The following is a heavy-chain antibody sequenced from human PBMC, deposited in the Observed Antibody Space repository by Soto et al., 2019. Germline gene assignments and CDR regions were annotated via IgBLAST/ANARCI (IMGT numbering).Heavy chain of an antibody. V-gene: IGHV1-18*04. CDR1: GYIFTSYG. Sequence: QVQLVQSGAEVKKPGASVKVSCKTSGYIFTSYGISWVRQAPGQGLEWMGWISPHHLFTEYAQNFQGRVTLTTVISTNTAYMELRSLTSYDTAVYFCASGGWNYETRAYAEAYSWGQGTLVTVS. CDR3: ASGGWNYETRAYAEAYS. J-gene: IGHJ4*02. D-gene: IGHD3-22*01. CDR2: ISPHHLFT.